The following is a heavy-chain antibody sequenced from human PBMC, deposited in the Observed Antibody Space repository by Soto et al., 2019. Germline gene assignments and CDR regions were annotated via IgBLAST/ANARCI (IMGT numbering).Heavy chain of an antibody. D-gene: IGHD3-10*01. J-gene: IGHJ4*02. V-gene: IGHV3-33*01. Sequence: QVQLVESGGGVVQPGRSLRLSCAASGFTFSSYGMHWVRQAPGKGLEWVAVIWYDGSNKYYADSVKGRFTISRDNSKNTLYLQMNSLRAEDTAVYYCARGNYYGSGDEAGSDYWGQGTLVTVSS. CDR3: ARGNYYGSGDEAGSDY. CDR2: IWYDGSNK. CDR1: GFTFSSYG.